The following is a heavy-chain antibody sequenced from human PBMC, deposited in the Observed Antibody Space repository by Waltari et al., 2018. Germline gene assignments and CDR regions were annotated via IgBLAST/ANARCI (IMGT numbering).Heavy chain of an antibody. D-gene: IGHD1-26*01. CDR3: AKRGSYYVGAFDI. Sequence: QVQLVESGGGGVQPGRSLRLSCAASGFTFSSYAMHWVRQAPGKRLEWVSVISYDGSNKYYADSVKGRFTISRDNSKNTLYLQMNILRAEDTAVYYGAKRGSYYVGAFDIWGQGTMVTVSS. CDR2: ISYDGSNK. CDR1: GFTFSSYA. J-gene: IGHJ3*02. V-gene: IGHV3-30*18.